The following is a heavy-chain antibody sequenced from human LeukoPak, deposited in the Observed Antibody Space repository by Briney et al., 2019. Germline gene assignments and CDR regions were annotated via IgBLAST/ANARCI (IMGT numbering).Heavy chain of an antibody. D-gene: IGHD1-1*01. Sequence: GGSLRLSCAASGFTFSNAWMSWVRQAPGKGLEWVGRIKSKADGGTTDYAAPVKGRFTISRDDSKNTLYMQLNSLKTEDTAVYYCTIDGGTTDFAYWGQGTLVTVSS. CDR2: IKSKADGGTT. CDR1: GFTFSNAW. V-gene: IGHV3-15*01. J-gene: IGHJ4*02. CDR3: TIDGGTTDFAY.